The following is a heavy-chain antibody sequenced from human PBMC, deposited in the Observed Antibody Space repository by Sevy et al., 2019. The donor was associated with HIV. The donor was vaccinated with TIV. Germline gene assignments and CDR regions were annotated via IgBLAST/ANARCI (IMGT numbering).Heavy chain of an antibody. CDR1: GDSVSSNSAA. V-gene: IGHV6-1*01. D-gene: IGHD2-8*02. Sequence: SQTLSLTCAISGDSVSSNSAAWNWIRQSPSRGLEWLGRTYYRSKWYNDYAVSVKSRMSVNPDTSRNRSSLQLNSVSPEDTAVYYCVREGTGAFDYWGQGTLVTVSS. CDR3: VREGTGAFDY. CDR2: TYYRSKWYN. J-gene: IGHJ4*02.